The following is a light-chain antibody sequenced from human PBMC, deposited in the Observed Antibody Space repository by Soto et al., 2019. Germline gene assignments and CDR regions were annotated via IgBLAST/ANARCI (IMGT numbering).Light chain of an antibody. CDR2: DAS. CDR1: QSISSW. CDR3: QQYNSYSWT. Sequence: DIPLPQSPSTLSESGGARVTSXLGAVTSMXXASQSISSWLAWYQQKPGKAPKLLIYDASSLESGVPSRFSGSGSGTEFTLTISSLQPDDFATYYCQQYNSYSWTFGQGTKVDI. V-gene: IGKV1-5*02. J-gene: IGKJ1*01.